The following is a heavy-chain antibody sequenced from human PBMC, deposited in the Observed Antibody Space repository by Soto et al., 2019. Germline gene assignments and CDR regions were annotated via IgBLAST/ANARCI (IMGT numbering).Heavy chain of an antibody. D-gene: IGHD1-20*01. J-gene: IGHJ4*02. Sequence: QVQLVESGGGLVKPGGSLRLSCAASGFTFSDYYMGWIRQATGKGLEWLSYISGTGGTIYNADSVKGRITISRDNANNSLYLQVNSLRAEYTAVYYCARGRYNWNFDYWGQGTLVTVSS. CDR2: ISGTGGTI. CDR1: GFTFSDYY. V-gene: IGHV3-11*01. CDR3: ARGRYNWNFDY.